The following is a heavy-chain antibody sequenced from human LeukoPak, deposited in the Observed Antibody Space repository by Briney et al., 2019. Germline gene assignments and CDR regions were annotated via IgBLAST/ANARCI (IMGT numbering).Heavy chain of an antibody. V-gene: IGHV4-59*01. CDR1: GGSISSYY. D-gene: IGHD3-9*01. CDR2: IYYSGST. CDR3: VRAVYFDWMTGGYYFDY. J-gene: IGHJ4*02. Sequence: PSETLSLTCSVSGGSISSYYWSWIRQPPGKGLEWIGYIYYSGSTNYNPSLKSRVTISVDTSKNQFSLNLNSVTAADTAVYYCVRAVYFDWMTGGYYFDYWGQGTLVTVSS.